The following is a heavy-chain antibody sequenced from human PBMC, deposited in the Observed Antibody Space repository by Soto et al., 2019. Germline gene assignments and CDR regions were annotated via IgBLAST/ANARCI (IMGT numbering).Heavy chain of an antibody. V-gene: IGHV1-8*01. CDR1: GYTFTTYD. CDR2: MNPNSGKT. Sequence: QVQLVQSGAEVKKPGASVKVSCKASGYTFTTYDINWVRQATGQGLEWMGWMNPNSGKTAYAQKFQGRVSTTRDTSISTAYRELTSRRSDDTAGYYGARRGVAAAGTGDYWGQGTLVTVSS. D-gene: IGHD6-13*01. J-gene: IGHJ4*02. CDR3: ARRGVAAAGTGDY.